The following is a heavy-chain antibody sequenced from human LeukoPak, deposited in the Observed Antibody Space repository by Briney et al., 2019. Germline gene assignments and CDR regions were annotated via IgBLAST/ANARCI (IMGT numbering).Heavy chain of an antibody. CDR3: AREPGYCSSTSCYARTYYFDY. Sequence: PSETLSLTCTVSGGSFSSGSYYWSWIRQPPGTGLEWIGYIYYSGSTNYNPSLKSRVTISVDTSKNQFSLKLSSVTAADTAVYYCAREPGYCSSTSCYARTYYFDYWGQGALVTVSS. CDR2: IYYSGST. J-gene: IGHJ4*02. V-gene: IGHV4-61*01. CDR1: GGSFSSGSYY. D-gene: IGHD2-2*01.